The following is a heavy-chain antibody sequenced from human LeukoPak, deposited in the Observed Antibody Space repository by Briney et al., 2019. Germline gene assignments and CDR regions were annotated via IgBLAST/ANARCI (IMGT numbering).Heavy chain of an antibody. CDR3: AKDQGSGYGPFDY. Sequence: GGSLRLSCAASGFTFSSYGMHWVRQTPGEGLERVADISYDGSNTYSAESVKGRFTTSRDNSTNTLYMQMNSLRPEDTAVYYCAKDQGSGYGPFDYWGQGTLVTASS. J-gene: IGHJ4*02. CDR1: GFTFSSYG. D-gene: IGHD5-12*01. V-gene: IGHV3-30*18. CDR2: ISYDGSNT.